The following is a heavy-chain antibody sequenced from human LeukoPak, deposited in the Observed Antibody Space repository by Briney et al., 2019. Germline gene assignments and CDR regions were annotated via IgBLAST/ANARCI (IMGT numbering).Heavy chain of an antibody. CDR1: GFTVSSNY. D-gene: IGHD2-15*01. CDR2: IYTDGST. J-gene: IGHJ4*02. Sequence: TGGSLRLSCAASGFTVSSNYMSWVRQAPGKGLEWVSVIYTDGSTYYADSVKGRFTISRDNSKNTLYLQMNSLRAEDTAVYYCARGRPPYYFDYWGQGTLVTVSS. V-gene: IGHV3-53*01. CDR3: ARGRPPYYFDY.